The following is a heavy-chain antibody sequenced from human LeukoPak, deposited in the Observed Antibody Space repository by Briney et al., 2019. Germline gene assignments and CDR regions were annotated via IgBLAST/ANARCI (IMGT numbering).Heavy chain of an antibody. CDR1: GFTFSSYW. CDR2: IESDGSST. J-gene: IGHJ3*02. CDR3: ARGAFDI. Sequence: QPGGSLRLSCAASGFTFSSYWMHWVRQAPGKGLVWVSHIESDGSSTSYADFVKGRFTISRDNAKNTLYLQMTNLRAEDTAAYYCARGAFDIWGQGTMVTVSS. V-gene: IGHV3-74*01.